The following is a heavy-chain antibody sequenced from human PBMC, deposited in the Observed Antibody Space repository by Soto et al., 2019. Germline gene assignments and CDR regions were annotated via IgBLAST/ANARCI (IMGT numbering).Heavy chain of an antibody. D-gene: IGHD5-18*01. CDR3: AKDLDRYGVGWFDIDA. CDR2: ISYLGEDK. CDR1: GFTFNSHG. V-gene: IGHV3-30*18. Sequence: QVQLVESGGGVVQPGKSLRLSCATSGFTFNSHGMHWVRQAPGKGLEWVAVISYLGEDKYNADSVKGRFTISRDNSKNTLYLQMNNLSSEDTAVYYCAKDLDRYGVGWFDIDAWGQGTLVTVSS. J-gene: IGHJ5*02.